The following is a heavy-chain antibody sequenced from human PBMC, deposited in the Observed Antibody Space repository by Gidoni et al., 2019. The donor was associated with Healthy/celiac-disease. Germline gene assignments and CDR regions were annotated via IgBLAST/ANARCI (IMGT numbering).Heavy chain of an antibody. Sequence: QVQLVQSGAEVKKPGASVKVSCKVSGYTLTELSMHWVRQAPGKGLEWMGGFDPEDGETIYAQKFQGRVTMTEDTSTDTAYMELSSLRSEDTAVYYCATWRSMITFGGVIVIKVDYYYGMDVWGQGTTVTVSS. J-gene: IGHJ6*02. CDR2: FDPEDGET. V-gene: IGHV1-24*01. D-gene: IGHD3-16*02. CDR1: GYTLTELS. CDR3: ATWRSMITFGGVIVIKVDYYYGMDV.